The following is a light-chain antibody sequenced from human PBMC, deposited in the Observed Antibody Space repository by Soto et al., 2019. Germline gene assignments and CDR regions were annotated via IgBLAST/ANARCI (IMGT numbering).Light chain of an antibody. J-gene: IGKJ1*01. CDR3: QQYNNWPRT. V-gene: IGKV3-15*01. CDR2: GAS. CDR1: QSVSSD. Sequence: EILMTQSQATLSVSPGERATLSCRASQSVSSDLAWYHQKPGQAPRLLIYGASTRATGIPARFSGSGSGTEFTLTINSLQSEDFAVYYCQQYNNWPRTFGQGTKVDI.